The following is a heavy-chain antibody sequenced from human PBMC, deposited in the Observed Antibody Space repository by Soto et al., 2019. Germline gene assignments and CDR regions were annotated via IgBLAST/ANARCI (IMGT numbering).Heavy chain of an antibody. CDR3: ASGGRVRGVIPLDY. CDR1: GGTFSSYA. J-gene: IGHJ4*02. CDR2: IIPIFGTA. Sequence: GASVKVSCKASGGTFSSYAISWVRQAPGQGLEWMGGIIPIFGTANYAQKFQGRVTITADESTSTAYMELSSLRSEDTAVYYCASGGRVRGVIPLDYWGQGTLATVSS. V-gene: IGHV1-69*13. D-gene: IGHD3-10*01.